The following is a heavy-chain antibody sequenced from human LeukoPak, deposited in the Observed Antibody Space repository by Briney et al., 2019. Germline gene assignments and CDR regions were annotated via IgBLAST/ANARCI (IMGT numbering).Heavy chain of an antibody. J-gene: IGHJ4*02. Sequence: GGSLRLSCAASGFIFSSYGMHWVRQAPGKGLEWVAVIWYDGSNKYYADSVKGRFTISRDNSKNTLYLQMNSLRAEDTAVYYCANADGYYGSGSYDYWGQGTLVTVSS. CDR3: ANADGYYGSGSYDY. V-gene: IGHV3-33*06. CDR2: IWYDGSNK. D-gene: IGHD3-10*01. CDR1: GFIFSSYG.